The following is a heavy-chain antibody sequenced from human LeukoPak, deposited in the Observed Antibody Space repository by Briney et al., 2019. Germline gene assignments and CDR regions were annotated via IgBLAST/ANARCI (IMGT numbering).Heavy chain of an antibody. V-gene: IGHV3-64*01. CDR1: GFTFSSYA. CDR2: ISSNGGST. Sequence: GGSLRHSCAASGFTFSSYAMHWVRQAPGKGLEYVSAISSNGGSTYYANSVKGRFTISRDNSKNTLYLQMGSLRAEDMAVYYCARGAAVTTNSCDYWGQGTLVTVSS. J-gene: IGHJ4*02. CDR3: ARGAAVTTNSCDY. D-gene: IGHD4-17*01.